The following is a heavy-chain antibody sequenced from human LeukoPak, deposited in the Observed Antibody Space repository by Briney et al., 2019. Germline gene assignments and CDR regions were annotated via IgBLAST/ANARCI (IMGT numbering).Heavy chain of an antibody. Sequence: GGSLRLSCATSGFTFSSYEMNWVRQAPGKGLEWVSYISSSGSTIYYADSVKGRFTISRDNAKNSLYLQMNSLRAEDTAVCYCALSGYSSTWSAFDYWGQGTLVTVSS. V-gene: IGHV3-48*03. CDR3: ALSGYSSTWSAFDY. J-gene: IGHJ4*02. CDR2: ISSSGSTI. CDR1: GFTFSSYE. D-gene: IGHD6-13*01.